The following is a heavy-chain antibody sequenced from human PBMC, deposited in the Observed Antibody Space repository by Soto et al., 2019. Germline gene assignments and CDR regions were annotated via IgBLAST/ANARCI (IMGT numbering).Heavy chain of an antibody. CDR1: GDSVSSNSAA. Sequence: QVQLQQSGPGLVKPSQTLSLTCAISGDSVSSNSAAWNWIRQSPSRGLEWLGRTYYRSKWYNDYAVSVKSRITLNPDTSKNQFSLQLNSVTPEDTAVYYCARTPPMVRGVLNWFDPWGQGTLVTVSS. CDR3: ARTPPMVRGVLNWFDP. V-gene: IGHV6-1*01. J-gene: IGHJ5*02. D-gene: IGHD3-10*01. CDR2: TYYRSKWYN.